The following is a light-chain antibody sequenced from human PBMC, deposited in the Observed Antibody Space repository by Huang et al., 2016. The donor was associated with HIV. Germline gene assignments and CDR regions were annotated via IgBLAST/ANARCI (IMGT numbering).Light chain of an antibody. J-gene: IGKJ5*01. CDR3: QQYGSAPVT. V-gene: IGKV3-20*01. Sequence: IVLTQSPGTLSLSPGERATLSCRASQSVSSSYLAWYQQKPGQAPSLLIYGGSSRATGIPDRFSGSGSGTDFTLTISRLEREDFAVYYCQQYGSAPVTFGQGTRLEMK. CDR2: GGS. CDR1: QSVSSSY.